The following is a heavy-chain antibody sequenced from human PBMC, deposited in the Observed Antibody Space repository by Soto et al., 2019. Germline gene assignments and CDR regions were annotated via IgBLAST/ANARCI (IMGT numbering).Heavy chain of an antibody. Sequence: QVQLVQSGAEVKKPGSSVKVSCKASGGTFSSYAISWVRQAPGQGLEWMGGIIPIFGTANYAQKFQGRVTITADESTSTAYMELSSLRSEDTAVYYCARILTMVTTVHYYYYGMDVWGQGTTVTVSS. D-gene: IGHD4-17*01. CDR2: IIPIFGTA. CDR1: GGTFSSYA. V-gene: IGHV1-69*01. J-gene: IGHJ6*02. CDR3: ARILTMVTTVHYYYYGMDV.